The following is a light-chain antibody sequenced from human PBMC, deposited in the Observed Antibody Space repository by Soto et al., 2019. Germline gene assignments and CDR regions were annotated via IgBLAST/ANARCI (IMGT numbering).Light chain of an antibody. Sequence: EIVLTQSPGTLSLSPGERATLSCRASQSLRSTYLAWFQQKPGQAPRLLIYGTSSRATGIPDRFSGSGSGKDFTRTISRLEPEDFAVYYCQQYDSSPHTFGQGTKLEIK. CDR1: QSLRSTY. CDR3: QQYDSSPHT. CDR2: GTS. V-gene: IGKV3-20*01. J-gene: IGKJ2*01.